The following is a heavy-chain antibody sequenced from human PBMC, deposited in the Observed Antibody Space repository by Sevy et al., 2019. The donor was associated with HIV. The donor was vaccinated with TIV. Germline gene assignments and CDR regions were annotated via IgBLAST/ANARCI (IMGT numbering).Heavy chain of an antibody. V-gene: IGHV3-49*04. Sequence: GGSLRLSCAASGFTFSSYWMSWVRQAPGKGLEWVGFIRSKAYGGTTEYAASVKGRFTISRDDSKSMAYLQMNSLKTEATAVYYCTRGGVERRGYCSGGSCYDGSDPWGQGTLVTVSS. CDR3: TRGGVERRGYCSGGSCYDGSDP. CDR1: GFTFSSYW. D-gene: IGHD2-15*01. CDR2: IRSKAYGGTT. J-gene: IGHJ5*02.